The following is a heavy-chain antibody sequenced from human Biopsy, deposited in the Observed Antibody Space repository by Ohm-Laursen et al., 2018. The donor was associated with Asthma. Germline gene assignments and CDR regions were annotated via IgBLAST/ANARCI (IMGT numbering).Heavy chain of an antibody. V-gene: IGHV1-3*04. Sequence: ASVKVSCKASGYNFISFAIHWVRQAPGQRLEWMGWINTGNGDTKYSQKFQGRVTITRDTSASTAYMELRSLRSEDTAKYYCARTYYDFLSGQVKDVFGVWGQGTMVTVSS. D-gene: IGHD3-9*01. J-gene: IGHJ3*01. CDR2: INTGNGDT. CDR1: GYNFISFA. CDR3: ARTYYDFLSGQVKDVFGV.